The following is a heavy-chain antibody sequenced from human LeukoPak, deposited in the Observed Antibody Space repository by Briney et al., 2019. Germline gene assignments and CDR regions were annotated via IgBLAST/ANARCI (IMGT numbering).Heavy chain of an antibody. CDR1: GFTFSTYS. D-gene: IGHD1-26*01. Sequence: GGSLRLSCAASGFTFSTYSMNWVRQAPGKGLEWVSSISSSSSCIFYGDSVKGRFTISRDNAKNSLYLQMNSLRAEDTAVYYCARGEWELPFDYWGQGTLVTVSS. V-gene: IGHV3-21*01. J-gene: IGHJ4*02. CDR3: ARGEWELPFDY. CDR2: ISSSSSCI.